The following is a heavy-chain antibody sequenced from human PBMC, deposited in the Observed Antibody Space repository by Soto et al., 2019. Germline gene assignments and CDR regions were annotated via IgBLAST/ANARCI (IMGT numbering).Heavy chain of an antibody. CDR1: GGAFNDYY. D-gene: IGHD3-10*01. CDR3: ARGEWMIRGADYYYYMDV. Sequence: QVQLQQWRAGLLRPSETLSLTCAVYGGAFNDYYWTWIRQPPGKGLEWIGEINHKTNTHYSPSLESRVTFSVDTSKNQFSLRLTSVTAADTALYYCARGEWMIRGADYYYYMDVWGKGTTVTVSS. J-gene: IGHJ6*03. CDR2: INHKTNT. V-gene: IGHV4-34*02.